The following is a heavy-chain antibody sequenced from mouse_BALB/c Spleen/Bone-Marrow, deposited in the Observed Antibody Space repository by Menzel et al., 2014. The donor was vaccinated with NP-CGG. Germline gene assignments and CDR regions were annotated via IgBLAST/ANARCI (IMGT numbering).Heavy chain of an antibody. CDR2: IWRDGST. CDR1: GFSLTGYG. D-gene: IGHD2-10*02. V-gene: IGHV2-6-7*01. J-gene: IGHJ4*01. Sequence: VKLVESGPGLVAPSQSLSIPCTVSGFSLTGYGVNWVRQPPGKGLEWLGVIWRDGSTDYNSALKSRLSISKDNSKSXVFLKMNSLQTDDTARYYCAREKYGNYYAMYYWGQGTSVTVSS. CDR3: AREKYGNYYAMYY.